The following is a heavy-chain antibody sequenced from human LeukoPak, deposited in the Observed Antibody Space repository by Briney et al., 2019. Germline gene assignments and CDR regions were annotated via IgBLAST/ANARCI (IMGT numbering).Heavy chain of an antibody. Sequence: SETLPLTCTVSGGSISSSSYYWGWIRQPPGKGLEWIGSIYYSGSTYYNPSLKSRVTISVDTSKSQFSLKLSSVTAADTAVYYCAREAGVVLDYGDYSDYYYYYGMDVWGQGTTVTVSS. D-gene: IGHD4-17*01. CDR2: IYYSGST. J-gene: IGHJ6*02. CDR3: AREAGVVLDYGDYSDYYYYYGMDV. CDR1: GGSISSSSYY. V-gene: IGHV4-39*02.